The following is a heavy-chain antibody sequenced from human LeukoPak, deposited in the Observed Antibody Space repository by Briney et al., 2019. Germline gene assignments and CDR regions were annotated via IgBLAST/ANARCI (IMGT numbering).Heavy chain of an antibody. CDR2: IYHSGST. D-gene: IGHD3-16*02. J-gene: IGHJ4*02. V-gene: IGHV4-38-2*02. Sequence: ASETLSLTCTVSGYSISSGYYWGWIRQPPGKGLEWIGSIYHSGSTYYNPSLKSRVTISVDTSKNQFSLKLSSVAAADTAVYYCARDLGESSLDYWGQGTLVTVSS. CDR1: GYSISSGYY. CDR3: ARDLGESSLDY.